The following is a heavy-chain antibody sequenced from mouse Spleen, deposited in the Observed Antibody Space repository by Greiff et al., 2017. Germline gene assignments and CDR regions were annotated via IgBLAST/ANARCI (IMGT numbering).Heavy chain of an antibody. Sequence: VQLKESGPELVKPGASVKIPCKASGYTFTDYNMDWVKQSHGKSLEWIGDINPNNGGTIYNQKFKGKATLTVDKSSSTAYMELRSLTSEDTAVYYCARRGQLGPYYAMDYWGQGTSVTVSS. V-gene: IGHV1-18*01. CDR2: INPNNGGT. J-gene: IGHJ4*01. D-gene: IGHD3-2*01. CDR1: GYTFTDYN. CDR3: ARRGQLGPYYAMDY.